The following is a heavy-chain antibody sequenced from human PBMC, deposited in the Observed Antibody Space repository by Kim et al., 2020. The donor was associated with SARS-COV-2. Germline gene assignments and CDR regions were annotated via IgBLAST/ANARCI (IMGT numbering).Heavy chain of an antibody. D-gene: IGHD3-10*01. CDR3: ARDPWSRHRGLTYYYYG. J-gene: IGHJ6*01. CDR2: ISYDGSNK. CDR1: GFTFSSCA. V-gene: IGHV3-30-3*01. Sequence: GGSLRLSCAASGFTFSSCAIHWVRQAPGKGLEWVAVISYDGSNKNYADSVKGRFTISRDNSKNTLYLQMNSLRAEDTALYYCARDPWSRHRGLTYYYYG.